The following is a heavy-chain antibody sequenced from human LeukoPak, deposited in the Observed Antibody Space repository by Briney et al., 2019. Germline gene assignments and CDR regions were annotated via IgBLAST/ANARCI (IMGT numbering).Heavy chain of an antibody. CDR3: ARDHTRIQPGL. V-gene: IGHV1-18*01. D-gene: IGHD5-18*01. CDR2: ISTYDDDT. Sequence: ASVKVSCTASGYTFTSYGIHWVRQAPGQGLEWMGWISTYDDDTSSAQHLQDRVTMTTNTSTSTAYMELRSLRSDDTAVYYCARDHTRIQPGLWGQGTLVTVSS. J-gene: IGHJ4*02. CDR1: GYTFTSYG.